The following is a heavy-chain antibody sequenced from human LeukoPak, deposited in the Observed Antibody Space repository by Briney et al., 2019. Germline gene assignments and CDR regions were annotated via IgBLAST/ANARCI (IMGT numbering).Heavy chain of an antibody. CDR1: GFTFSNYA. V-gene: IGHV3-23*01. CDR2: ISASGGST. CDR3: AKASDRYYFEY. Sequence: GGSLRLSCAASGFTFSNYAMSWVRQGPGKGLEWVSAISASGGSTYYADSVKGRFTISRDNSKNTLCLQMNSLRAEDTAVYYCAKASDRYYFEYWGRGTLVTVSS. J-gene: IGHJ4*02.